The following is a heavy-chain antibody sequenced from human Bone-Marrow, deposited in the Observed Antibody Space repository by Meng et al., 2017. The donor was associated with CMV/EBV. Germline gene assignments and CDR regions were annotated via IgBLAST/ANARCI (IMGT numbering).Heavy chain of an antibody. V-gene: IGHV4-34*01. J-gene: IGHJ3*02. CDR1: GGSFSGYY. CDR3: ARDGGMEAPYSDAFDI. Sequence: SETLSLTCAVYGGSFSGYYWSWIRQPPGKGLEWIGEINHSGSTNYNPSLKSRVTISVDTSKNQFSLKLSSVTAADTAVYYCARDGGMEAPYSDAFDIWGQGTTVTVSS. CDR2: INHSGST. D-gene: IGHD2-15*01.